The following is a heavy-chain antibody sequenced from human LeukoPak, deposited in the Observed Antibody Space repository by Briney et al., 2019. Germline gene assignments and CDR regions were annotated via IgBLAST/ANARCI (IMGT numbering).Heavy chain of an antibody. Sequence: ASAKVSCKASGYTFTNYGISWVRQAPGQGLEWTGWISAYTGNTNYAQNFQGRVTMTTDTSTSTAYMELRSLRSDDTAVYYCARSGVGYFYDNSGYYPLDYWGQGTLVTVSS. V-gene: IGHV1-18*01. J-gene: IGHJ4*02. CDR1: GYTFTNYG. CDR2: ISAYTGNT. D-gene: IGHD3-22*01. CDR3: ARSGVGYFYDNSGYYPLDY.